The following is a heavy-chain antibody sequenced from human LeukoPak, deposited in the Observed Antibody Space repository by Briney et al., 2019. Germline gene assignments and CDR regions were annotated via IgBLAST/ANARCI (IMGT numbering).Heavy chain of an antibody. CDR1: GFTISNYA. J-gene: IGHJ4*02. CDR2: ISGSGDST. V-gene: IGHV3-23*01. Sequence: PGGSLRLACAASGFTISNYAMSSVRQAPGKGLEWVSAISGSGDSTYYTESVKGRFTISGDNSKNTLYLQMNRLRAEDTAVYYCAKDLYGDYVVDCWGQGTLVTVSS. D-gene: IGHD4-17*01. CDR3: AKDLYGDYVVDC.